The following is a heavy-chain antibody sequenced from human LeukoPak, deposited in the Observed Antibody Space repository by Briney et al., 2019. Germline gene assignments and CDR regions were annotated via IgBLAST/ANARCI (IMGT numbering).Heavy chain of an antibody. Sequence: PSETLSLTCAVYGGSFSGYYWSWIRQPPGKGLEWIGEINHSGSTNYNPSLKSRVTISVDTSKNQFSLKLSSVTAADTAVYYCASGYYDSSGYYVPPNFDYWGQGTLVTVSS. J-gene: IGHJ4*02. D-gene: IGHD3-22*01. V-gene: IGHV4-34*01. CDR1: GGSFSGYY. CDR3: ASGYYDSSGYYVPPNFDY. CDR2: INHSGST.